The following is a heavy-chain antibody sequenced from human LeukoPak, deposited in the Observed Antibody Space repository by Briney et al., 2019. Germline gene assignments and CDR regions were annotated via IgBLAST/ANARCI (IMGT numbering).Heavy chain of an antibody. CDR1: GFTFDDFA. CDR3: AKDIRGRLLWFGELFLYYFDY. J-gene: IGHJ4*02. D-gene: IGHD3-10*01. Sequence: GGSLRLSCAASGFTFDDFAMHWVRQAPGKGLEWVSLISGDGGSTYYADSVKGRFTISRDNSKNSLYLQMNSLRTEDTALYYCAKDIRGRLLWFGELFLYYFDYWGQGTLVTVSS. CDR2: ISGDGGST. V-gene: IGHV3-43*02.